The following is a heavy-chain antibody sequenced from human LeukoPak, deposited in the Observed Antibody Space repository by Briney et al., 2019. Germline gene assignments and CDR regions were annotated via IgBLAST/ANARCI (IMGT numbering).Heavy chain of an antibody. D-gene: IGHD1-7*01. CDR2: MNSDGSTT. V-gene: IGHV3-74*01. Sequence: GGSLRLSCAASGFTFSSYWMSWVRHAPGEGLVWVSRMNSDGSTTNYADSVKGRFTISRDNAKNTLYLQMESLRAEDTAVYYCATAGNYRFDFWGQGTLVTVSS. CDR3: ATAGNYRFDF. CDR1: GFTFSSYW. J-gene: IGHJ4*02.